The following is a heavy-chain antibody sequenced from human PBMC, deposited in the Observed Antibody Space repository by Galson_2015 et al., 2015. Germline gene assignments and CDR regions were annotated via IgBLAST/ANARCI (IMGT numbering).Heavy chain of an antibody. CDR2: ISYDGSAK. V-gene: IGHV3-30*01. Sequence: LRLSCAASGFSFDVYAMHWVRQAPGKGLEWVALISYDGSAKYYGDSVKGRFTVSRDNSKNTLYLQMNSLRTDDSAVYYCASTRSDFWSGYLSFHYMDVWGKGTTVTVSS. J-gene: IGHJ6*03. CDR1: GFSFDVYA. CDR3: ASTRSDFWSGYLSFHYMDV. D-gene: IGHD3-3*01.